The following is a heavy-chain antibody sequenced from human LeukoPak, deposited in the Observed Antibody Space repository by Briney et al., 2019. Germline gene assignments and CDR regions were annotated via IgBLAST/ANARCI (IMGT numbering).Heavy chain of an antibody. D-gene: IGHD1-26*01. CDR2: IIPIFGTA. J-gene: IGHJ5*02. Sequence: SVKVSCKASGGTFSSYAISWVRQAPGQGLEWMGGIIPIFGTANYAQKFRGRVTMTRDLSTSTDYMELSSLRSDDTAVYFCARDNSVGDYAWWFDPWGQGTLVTVSS. CDR1: GGTFSSYA. V-gene: IGHV1-69*05. CDR3: ARDNSVGDYAWWFDP.